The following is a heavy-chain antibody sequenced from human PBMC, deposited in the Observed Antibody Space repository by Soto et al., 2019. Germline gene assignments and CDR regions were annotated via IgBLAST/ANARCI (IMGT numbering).Heavy chain of an antibody. CDR2: ISGSGGST. Sequence: EVQLLESGGGLVQPGGSLRLSCAASGFSFSTYAMNWVRQAPGKGLEWVSSISGSGGSTYYADSVKGRFTISRDNSKNTLFLQMNSLRVEDTAVYFCAKDADYVGGYFDYWGQGTLVTVSS. CDR3: AKDADYVGGYFDY. J-gene: IGHJ4*02. CDR1: GFSFSTYA. V-gene: IGHV3-23*01. D-gene: IGHD4-17*01.